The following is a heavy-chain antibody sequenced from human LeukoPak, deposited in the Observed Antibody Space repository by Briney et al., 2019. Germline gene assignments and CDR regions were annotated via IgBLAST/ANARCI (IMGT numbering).Heavy chain of an antibody. Sequence: ASVKVSCKASGYTFTSYGISWVRQAPGQGLEWMGWISAYNGNTNYAQKLQGRVTMTTDTSTSTAYMELRSLRSDDTAVYYCARCLGYCSSTSCYVGRCFDYWGPGTLVTVSS. J-gene: IGHJ4*02. CDR3: ARCLGYCSSTSCYVGRCFDY. V-gene: IGHV1-18*01. CDR2: ISAYNGNT. CDR1: GYTFTSYG. D-gene: IGHD2-2*01.